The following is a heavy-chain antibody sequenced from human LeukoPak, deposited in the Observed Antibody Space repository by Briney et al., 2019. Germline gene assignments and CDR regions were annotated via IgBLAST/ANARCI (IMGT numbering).Heavy chain of an antibody. CDR1: GFTFDDYG. J-gene: IGHJ4*02. CDR2: INWNGGST. Sequence: PGGSLRLSCAASGFTFDDYGMTWVRQAPGKGLEWVSGINWNGGSTGYADSVKGRFTISRDNAKNSLYLLMNNLTTEDTALYYCAKAYYSDSGSPLESWGQGTLVIVSS. CDR3: AKAYYSDSGSPLES. D-gene: IGHD3-10*01. V-gene: IGHV3-20*04.